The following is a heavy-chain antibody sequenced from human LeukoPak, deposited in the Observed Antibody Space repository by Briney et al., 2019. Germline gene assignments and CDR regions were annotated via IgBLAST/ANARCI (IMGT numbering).Heavy chain of an antibody. V-gene: IGHV3-7*01. CDR2: IKQDGSEK. CDR1: GFTFTTYW. CDR3: ARVEEPYYYYGMDV. J-gene: IGHJ6*02. Sequence: PGGSLRLSCATSGFTFTTYWMNWVRQAPGKGLEWVANIKQDGSEKYYVDSVKGRFTISRDNARNSLYLQMNSLRAEDTAVYYCARVEEPYYYYGMDVWGQGTTVTVSS.